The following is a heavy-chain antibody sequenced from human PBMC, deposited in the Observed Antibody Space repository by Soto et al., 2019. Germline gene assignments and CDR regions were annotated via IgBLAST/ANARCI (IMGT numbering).Heavy chain of an antibody. V-gene: IGHV3-23*01. CDR2: IGGSGAPT. J-gene: IGHJ4*02. CDR3: ASKLTFGSSSDY. CDR1: GFTFSNYA. D-gene: IGHD7-27*01. Sequence: HPGGSLRLSCAASGFTFSNYAMNWVRRAPGKGLEWVSTIGGSGAPTYYADSVKGRFTISRDNSRNTLYLQMNSLRAEDTAVYFCASKLTFGSSSDYWGQGTLVTVSS.